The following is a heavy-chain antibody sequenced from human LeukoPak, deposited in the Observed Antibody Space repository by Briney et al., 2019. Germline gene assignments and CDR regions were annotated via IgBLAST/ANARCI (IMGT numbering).Heavy chain of an antibody. Sequence: PSETLSLTCAVYGGSFSGYYWSWIRQPPGKGLEWIGEINHSGSTNYNPSLKSRVTISVDTSKNQFSLKLSSVTAADTAVYYCARATTNHYYYYGMDVWGQGTTVTVSS. V-gene: IGHV4-34*01. CDR3: ARATTNHYYYYGMDV. D-gene: IGHD4-17*01. CDR1: GGSFSGYY. J-gene: IGHJ6*02. CDR2: INHSGST.